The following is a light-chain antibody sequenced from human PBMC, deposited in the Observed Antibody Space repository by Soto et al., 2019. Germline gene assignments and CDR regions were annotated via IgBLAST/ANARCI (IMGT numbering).Light chain of an antibody. J-gene: IGKJ1*01. CDR3: QQYYSTPRT. CDR1: QSVLYSSNNNNY. V-gene: IGKV4-1*01. Sequence: DIVMTQSPDSLAVSLGERATINCKSSQSVLYSSNNNNYLAWYQQKPGQPPKLLIYCASTRESGVPDRFSGSGSGTDFTLPISSLQAEDVAVYYCQQYYSTPRTFGQGTKVEIK. CDR2: CAS.